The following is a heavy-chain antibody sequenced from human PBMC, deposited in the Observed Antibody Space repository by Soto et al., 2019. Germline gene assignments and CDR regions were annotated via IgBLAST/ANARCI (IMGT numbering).Heavy chain of an antibody. Sequence: PSETLSLTCAVYGGSFSGYYWSWIRQPPGKGLEWIGEINHSGSTNYNPSLKSRVTISVDTPKNQFSLKLSSVTAADTAVYYCARGSFAITMVRGVANWFDPWGQGTLVTAPQ. CDR2: INHSGST. D-gene: IGHD3-10*01. V-gene: IGHV4-34*01. CDR3: ARGSFAITMVRGVANWFDP. CDR1: GGSFSGYY. J-gene: IGHJ5*02.